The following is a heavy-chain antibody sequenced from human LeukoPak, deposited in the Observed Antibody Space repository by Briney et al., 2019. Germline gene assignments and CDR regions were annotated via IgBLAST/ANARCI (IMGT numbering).Heavy chain of an antibody. V-gene: IGHV3-23*01. CDR1: GFTFSSYG. D-gene: IGHD2-21*02. CDR3: AKDWGHIVVVTAILGLDY. CDR2: IFPSGGEI. J-gene: IGHJ4*02. Sequence: PGGSLRLSCAASGFTFSSYGMSWVRQAPGKGLEWVSSIFPSGGEIHYADSVRGRFTIYRDNSKSILSLQMNSLRAEDTAVYYCAKDWGHIVVVTAILGLDYWGQGTLVTVSS.